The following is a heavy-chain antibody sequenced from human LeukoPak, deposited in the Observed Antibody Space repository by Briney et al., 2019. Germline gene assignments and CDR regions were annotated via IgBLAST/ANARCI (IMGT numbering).Heavy chain of an antibody. CDR2: INHSGST. Sequence: SETLSLTCAVYGGSFSGYYWSWIRQPPGKGLEWIGEINHSGSTNYNPSLKSRVTISVDTSKNQFSLKLSSVTAADTAVYYCARRWAAARRHFVYWGQGTLVTVSS. CDR1: GGSFSGYY. CDR3: ARRWAAARRHFVY. V-gene: IGHV4-34*01. J-gene: IGHJ4*02. D-gene: IGHD6-13*01.